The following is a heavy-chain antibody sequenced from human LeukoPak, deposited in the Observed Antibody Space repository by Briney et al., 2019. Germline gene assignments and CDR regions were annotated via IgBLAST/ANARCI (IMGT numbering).Heavy chain of an antibody. CDR1: GGTFSSYD. Sequence: ASVKVSCKASGGTFSSYDISWVRQAPGQGLEWMGGIMPMFGKANYAQKFQGRVTTTADKATSTAYMELSSLRSEDTAVYYCAAGYYDSSGYWHDAFDIWGQGTMVTVSS. J-gene: IGHJ3*02. D-gene: IGHD3-22*01. V-gene: IGHV1-69*06. CDR2: IMPMFGKA. CDR3: AAGYYDSSGYWHDAFDI.